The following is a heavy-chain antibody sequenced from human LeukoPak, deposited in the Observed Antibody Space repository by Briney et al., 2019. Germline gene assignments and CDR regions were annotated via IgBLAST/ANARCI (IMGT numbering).Heavy chain of an antibody. D-gene: IGHD3-22*01. CDR2: ISNDGGGT. CDR1: GFIFNNFG. CDR3: AKGSSGYFADL. J-gene: IGHJ5*02. Sequence: GGSLRLSCTASGFIFNNFGLMWVRQAPGKGLEWVSAISNDGGGTTYADFVKGRFTISRDNSKNTLFLQMNSLRAEDTVLYYCAKGSSGYFADLWGQGTLVTVPS. V-gene: IGHV3-23*01.